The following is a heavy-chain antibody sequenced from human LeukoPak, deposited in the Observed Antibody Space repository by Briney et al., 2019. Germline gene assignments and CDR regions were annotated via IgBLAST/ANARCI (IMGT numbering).Heavy chain of an antibody. J-gene: IGHJ3*02. CDR3: ARVPRNYYDSGGYRVDVFDI. V-gene: IGHV4-4*07. CDR1: GGSISDFY. Sequence: PSETLSLTCTVSGGSISDFYWSWIRQPAGKGLEWIGHFYTSGSSNYNPSLKSRVTVSLDTSMNQFTLRPGSVTAADTAVYYCARVPRNYYDSGGYRVDVFDIWGQGTMVTVSS. D-gene: IGHD3-22*01. CDR2: FYTSGSS.